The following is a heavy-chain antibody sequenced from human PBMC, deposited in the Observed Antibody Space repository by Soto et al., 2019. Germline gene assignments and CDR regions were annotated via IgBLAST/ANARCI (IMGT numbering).Heavy chain of an antibody. CDR2: INPSGNAV. Sequence: ELRLEESGGDLVQPGGSLRLSCVASGFTFSSYNFNWVRQAPGKGLEWVSLINPSGNAVYYADSVKGRFTISRDNGRNSLFLEMSSLRAEDTGVYFCGRSTFIDVWDKGTTVIVSS. CDR1: GFTFSSYN. CDR3: GRSTFIDV. D-gene: IGHD2-2*01. V-gene: IGHV3-48*03. J-gene: IGHJ6*03.